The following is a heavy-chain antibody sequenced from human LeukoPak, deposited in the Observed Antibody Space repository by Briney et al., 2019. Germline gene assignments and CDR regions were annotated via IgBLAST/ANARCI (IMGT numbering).Heavy chain of an antibody. CDR3: ATIYYGGFDY. D-gene: IGHD4-23*01. CDR1: GGTFSSYA. J-gene: IGHJ4*02. Sequence: ASVKVSCKASGGTFSSYAISWVRQAPGQGLEWMGGIIPIFGTANYAQKFQGRVTITTDESTSTAYMELSSLRSEDTAVYYCATIYYGGFDYWGQGTLVTVSS. CDR2: IIPIFGTA. V-gene: IGHV1-69*05.